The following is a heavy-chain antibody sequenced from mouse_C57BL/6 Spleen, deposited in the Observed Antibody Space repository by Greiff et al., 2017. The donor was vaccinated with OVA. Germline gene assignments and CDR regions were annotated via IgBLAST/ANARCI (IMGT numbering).Heavy chain of an antibody. CDR1: GYAFRSYW. CDR3: ARSLITTRDAMDY. V-gene: IGHV1-80*01. CDR2: IYPGDGDT. D-gene: IGHD1-1*01. J-gene: IGHJ4*01. Sequence: VQLQQSGAELVKPGASVKISCKASGYAFRSYWMNWVKRSPGRGLEWIGQIYPGDGDTNYNGKFKGKATKTAAKSSNTAYMQLSSLTSEDSAVYFCARSLITTRDAMDYWGQVTSVTVSS.